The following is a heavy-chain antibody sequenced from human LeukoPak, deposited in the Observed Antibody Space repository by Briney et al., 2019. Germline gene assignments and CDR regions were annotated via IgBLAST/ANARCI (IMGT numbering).Heavy chain of an antibody. Sequence: GGSLRLSCAASGFTFSSHSMNWVRQAPGKGLEWVSSISSSSSYIYYADSVKGRFTISRDNAKNSLYLQMNSLRAEDTAVYYCARGMGMTTVTNFDYWGQGTLVTVSS. CDR2: ISSSSSYI. CDR3: ARGMGMTTVTNFDY. V-gene: IGHV3-21*01. D-gene: IGHD4-17*01. J-gene: IGHJ4*02. CDR1: GFTFSSHS.